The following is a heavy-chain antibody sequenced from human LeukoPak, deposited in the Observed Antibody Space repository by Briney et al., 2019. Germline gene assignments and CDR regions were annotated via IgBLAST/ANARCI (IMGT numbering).Heavy chain of an antibody. CDR3: AREKIGSTGLDP. Sequence: ASVKVSCKASGYTFTGYYMHWVRQAPGQGLEWMGWINPNSGGTNYAQKFQGRVTMTRDTSISTAYMELSRLRSDDTAVYYCAREKIGSTGLDPWGQGTLVTVSS. CDR1: GYTFTGYY. V-gene: IGHV1-2*02. D-gene: IGHD6-13*01. J-gene: IGHJ5*02. CDR2: INPNSGGT.